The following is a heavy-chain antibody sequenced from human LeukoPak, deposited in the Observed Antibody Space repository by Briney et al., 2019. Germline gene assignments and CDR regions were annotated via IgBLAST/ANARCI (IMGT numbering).Heavy chain of an antibody. D-gene: IGHD1-20*01. CDR1: GFTFSHYT. J-gene: IGHJ4*02. Sequence: GGSLRLSCVASGFTFSHYTLHWVRQAPGKGLEWVTLILYDGSKKYYTDSVRGRFTISRDDSKNTLYLQMNSLRPEDTAIYYCARDGLTGRTDGTLDHWGQGTLVTVSS. CDR2: ILYDGSKK. V-gene: IGHV3-30-3*01. CDR3: ARDGLTGRTDGTLDH.